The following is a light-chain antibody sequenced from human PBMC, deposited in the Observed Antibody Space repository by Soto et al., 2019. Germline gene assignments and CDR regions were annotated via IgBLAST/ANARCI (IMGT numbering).Light chain of an antibody. Sequence: QSVLTQPASVSGSPGQSITISCTGTSRDVGGYNYVSWYQQYPGKAPKLMIYGVTNRRSGVSNRFSGSKTGNTASLTISGLQAEDEAYYYCFSHRRGDSHVFGTGTRSPS. J-gene: IGLJ1*01. CDR3: FSHRRGDSHV. CDR1: SRDVGGYNY. CDR2: GVT. V-gene: IGLV2-14*01.